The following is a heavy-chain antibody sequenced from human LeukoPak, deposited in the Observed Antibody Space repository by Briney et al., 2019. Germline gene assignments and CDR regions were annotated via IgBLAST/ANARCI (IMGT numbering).Heavy chain of an antibody. CDR2: ISAYNGNT. CDR1: GYTFTSYG. J-gene: IGHJ5*02. Sequence: ASVKVSCKASGYTFTSYGISWVRQAPGQGLEWMGWISAYNGNTNYAQKLQGRVTMTTDTSTSTAYMELRSLRSDDTAVYYCARDPRLDYYDSRMNWFDPWGRGTLVTVSS. D-gene: IGHD3-22*01. V-gene: IGHV1-18*01. CDR3: ARDPRLDYYDSRMNWFDP.